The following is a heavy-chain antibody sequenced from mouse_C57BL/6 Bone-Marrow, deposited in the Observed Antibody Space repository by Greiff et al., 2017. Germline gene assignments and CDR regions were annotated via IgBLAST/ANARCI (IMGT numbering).Heavy chain of an antibody. Sequence: EVMLVESEGGLVQPGSSLKLSCTASGFTFSDYYMAWVRQVPEKGLEWVANINYDGSSIYYRDSLESRFIISRDNAKNILYLQMISLKSEDTATYYCASEGSSLYAMDYWGQGTSVTVSS. J-gene: IGHJ4*01. CDR2: INYDGSSI. V-gene: IGHV5-16*01. CDR1: GFTFSDYY. CDR3: ASEGSSLYAMDY. D-gene: IGHD1-1*01.